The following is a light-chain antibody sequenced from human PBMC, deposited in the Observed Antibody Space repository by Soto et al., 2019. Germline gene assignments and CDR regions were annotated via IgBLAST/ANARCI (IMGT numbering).Light chain of an antibody. J-gene: IGLJ2*01. CDR2: RNN. CDR1: SSNIGSNS. Sequence: QSVLTQPPSASGTPGQRVTISYSGSSSNIGSNSVYWYQHLPGTAPKLLIYRNNQRPSGVPDRFSGSKSGTSASLAISGLRSEDEADYYCAAWDASLSGPVFGGGTKLTVL. CDR3: AAWDASLSGPV. V-gene: IGLV1-47*01.